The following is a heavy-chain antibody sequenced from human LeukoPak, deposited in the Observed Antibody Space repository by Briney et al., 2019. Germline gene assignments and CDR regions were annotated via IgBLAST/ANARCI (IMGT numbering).Heavy chain of an antibody. CDR3: AKSHSVEQRGYFDY. Sequence: GGSLRLSCAASGFTFTTYTMSWVRQAPGKGLEWVSTIANDGGSTYYADSVKGRFTISRDNSKNTVYLQMNSLRAEDMAVYYCAKSHSVEQRGYFDYWGQGTLVPVSS. J-gene: IGHJ4*02. CDR1: GFTFTTYT. V-gene: IGHV3-23*01. D-gene: IGHD1/OR15-1a*01. CDR2: IANDGGST.